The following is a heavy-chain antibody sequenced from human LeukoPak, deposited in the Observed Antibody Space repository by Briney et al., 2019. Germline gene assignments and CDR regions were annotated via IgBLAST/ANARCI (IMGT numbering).Heavy chain of an antibody. CDR3: ARDRIAVAYFDY. V-gene: IGHV3-21*01. CDR1: GFTFSSYS. J-gene: IGHJ4*02. Sequence: GGSLRLSCAASGFTFSSYSMNWVRQAPGKGLEWVSSTSSSSSYIYYADSVKGRFTISRDNAKNSLYPQMNSLRAEDTAVYYCARDRIAVAYFDYWGQGTLVTVSS. CDR2: TSSSSSYI. D-gene: IGHD6-19*01.